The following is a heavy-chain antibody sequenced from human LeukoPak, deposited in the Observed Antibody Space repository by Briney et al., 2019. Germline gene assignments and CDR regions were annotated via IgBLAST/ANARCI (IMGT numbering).Heavy chain of an antibody. Sequence: SETLSLTCAVYGGSFSGYYWSWIRQPPGKGLEWIGEINHSGSTNYNPSFKSRVTISVDTSKNQFSLKLSSVTAADTAVYYCARGRVAARPENYYYYGMDVWGQGTTVTVSS. CDR2: INHSGST. CDR1: GGSFSGYY. V-gene: IGHV4-34*01. J-gene: IGHJ6*02. D-gene: IGHD6-6*01. CDR3: ARGRVAARPENYYYYGMDV.